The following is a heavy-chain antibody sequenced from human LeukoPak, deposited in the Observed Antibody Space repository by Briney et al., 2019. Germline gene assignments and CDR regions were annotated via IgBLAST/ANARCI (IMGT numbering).Heavy chain of an antibody. CDR2: ISGSGGST. V-gene: IGHV3-23*01. D-gene: IGHD2-21*02. CDR3: AKVVVTATRAYYYYYGMDV. Sequence: GGSLRLSCAASGFTFSSYAMSWVRQAPGKGLEWVSAISGSGGSTYYADSVKGRFTISRDNSKNTLYLQMNSLRAEDTAVYYCAKVVVTATRAYYYYYGMDVWGQGTTVTVSS. CDR1: GFTFSSYA. J-gene: IGHJ6*02.